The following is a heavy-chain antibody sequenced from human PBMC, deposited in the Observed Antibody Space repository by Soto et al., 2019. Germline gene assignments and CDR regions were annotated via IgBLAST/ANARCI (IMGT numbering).Heavy chain of an antibody. CDR1: GGSFSSDSFI. Sequence: PSETLSLTCSGSGGSFSSDSFIWSWVRQFPGKGLEWIGYIYYSGTTYYNPSLRSRVIMSVDTSKNQFSLKLSSVTAADTAVYYCARDHKWDGMDVWGQGTTVTVS. V-gene: IGHV4-31*03. CDR2: IYYSGTT. J-gene: IGHJ6*02. CDR3: ARDHKWDGMDV. D-gene: IGHD1-26*01.